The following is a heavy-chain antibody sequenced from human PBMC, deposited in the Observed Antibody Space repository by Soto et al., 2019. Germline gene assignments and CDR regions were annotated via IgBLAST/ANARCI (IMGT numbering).Heavy chain of an antibody. J-gene: IGHJ4*02. V-gene: IGHV1-8*01. D-gene: IGHD3-10*01. CDR3: ARGPESFPWFGELHYYFDY. Sequence: GASVKVSCKASGYTFTSYDINWVRQATGQGLEWMGWMNPNSGNTGYAQKFQGRVTMTRNTSISTAYMELSSLRSEDTAVYYCARGPESFPWFGELHYYFDYWGQGTLVTVSS. CDR2: MNPNSGNT. CDR1: GYTFTSYD.